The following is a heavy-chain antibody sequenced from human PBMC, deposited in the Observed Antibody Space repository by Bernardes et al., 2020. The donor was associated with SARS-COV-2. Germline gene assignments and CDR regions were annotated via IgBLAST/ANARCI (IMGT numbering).Heavy chain of an antibody. CDR2: IYYSGST. Sequence: SETLSLTCTVSGGSISSYYWSWIRQPPGKGLEWIGYIYYSGSTNYNPSLKSRVTISVDTSKNQFSLKLSSVTAADTAVYYCARAAIVVVPAAIPTYYFDYWGQGTLVTVSS. J-gene: IGHJ4*02. CDR3: ARAAIVVVPAAIPTYYFDY. V-gene: IGHV4-59*08. D-gene: IGHD2-2*02. CDR1: GGSISSYY.